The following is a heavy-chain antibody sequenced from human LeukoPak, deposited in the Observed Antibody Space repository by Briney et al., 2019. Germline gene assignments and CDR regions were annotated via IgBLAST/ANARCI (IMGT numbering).Heavy chain of an antibody. V-gene: IGHV3-21*04. CDR1: GFTFSSYS. CDR2: ISSSSSYI. D-gene: IGHD3-22*01. CDR3: AKGYYYDSSGYSDRFGD. J-gene: IGHJ4*02. Sequence: GGSLRLSCAASGFTFSSYSMNWVRQAPGKGLEWVSSISSSSSYIYYADSVKGRFTISRDNSKNTLYLQMNSLRAEDTAVYYCAKGYYYDSSGYSDRFGDWGQGTLVTVSS.